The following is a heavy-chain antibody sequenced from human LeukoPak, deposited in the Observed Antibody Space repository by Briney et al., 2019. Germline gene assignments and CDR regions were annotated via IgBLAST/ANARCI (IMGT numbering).Heavy chain of an antibody. V-gene: IGHV3-11*04. CDR1: GFTFSDYY. CDR2: SDSYGGTI. CDR3: ARDRGSYHQMGY. Sequence: GGSLRLSCTASGFTFSDYYMTWIRQAPGKGLEWVSHSDSYGGTIYYADSVKGRFTISRDSAKNSLYLQMNSLRAEDTAVYYCARDRGSYHQMGYWGQGTLVTVSS. J-gene: IGHJ4*02. D-gene: IGHD1-26*01.